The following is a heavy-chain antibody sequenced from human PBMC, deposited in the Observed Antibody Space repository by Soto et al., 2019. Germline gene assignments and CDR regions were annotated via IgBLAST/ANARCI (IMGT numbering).Heavy chain of an antibody. CDR3: ARPLWRDDYNWGYFDL. J-gene: IGHJ2*01. V-gene: IGHV3-30*03. CDR2: LSYDGSNK. D-gene: IGHD4-4*01. Sequence: PGGSLRLSCAASGFTFTSFGIHWVRQAPGKGLEWVAVLSYDGSNKYYADSVKGRFTISRDNSKNTLYLQMNSLRAEDTAVYYCARPLWRDDYNWGYFDLWGRGTLVTVSS. CDR1: GFTFTSFG.